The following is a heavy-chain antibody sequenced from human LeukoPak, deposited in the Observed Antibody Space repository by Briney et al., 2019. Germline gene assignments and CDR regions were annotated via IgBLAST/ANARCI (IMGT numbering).Heavy chain of an antibody. D-gene: IGHD6-19*01. CDR1: GFSFSSFA. J-gene: IGHJ4*02. CDR2: IYGGGANT. V-gene: IGHV3-23*01. Sequence: GESLRLSCVGSGFSFSSFAMTWVRQAPGKGLEWVSTIYGGGANTFYADSVKGRFTISRDDSKNMQFLEMDSLRPEDTAVYFCAKRITVAAGIYFDSWGQGTLVTVSS. CDR3: AKRITVAAGIYFDS.